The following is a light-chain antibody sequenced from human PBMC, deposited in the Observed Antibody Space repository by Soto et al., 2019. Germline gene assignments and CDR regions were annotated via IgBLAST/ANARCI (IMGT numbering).Light chain of an antibody. CDR1: PSVANF. CDR2: GAF. J-gene: IGKJ5*01. V-gene: IGKV3-11*01. Sequence: EIVLTQSPATLSLSPGERATLSCRASPSVANFVAWYQQQPCQAPRLLIYGAFNRATGIPARFSGSGSGTDFTPTISSLEPQDSAVYYCQQRNIWPTVTVGHGTRVEIK. CDR3: QQRNIWPTVT.